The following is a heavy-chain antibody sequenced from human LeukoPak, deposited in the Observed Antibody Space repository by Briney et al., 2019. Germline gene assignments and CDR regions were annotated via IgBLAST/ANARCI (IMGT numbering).Heavy chain of an antibody. CDR2: IYPGDSDT. V-gene: IGHV5-51*01. CDR3: ARLLGYCSSTSCYMNWFDP. CDR1: GYSFTSYW. J-gene: IGHJ5*02. Sequence: GESLKISCRGSGYSFTSYWIGWVRRMPGKGLECMGSIYPGDSDTRYSPSFQGQVTISADTSLSTAYLQWRSLKASDTAMYSCARLLGYCSSTSCYMNWFDPWGQGTLVTVSS. D-gene: IGHD2-2*02.